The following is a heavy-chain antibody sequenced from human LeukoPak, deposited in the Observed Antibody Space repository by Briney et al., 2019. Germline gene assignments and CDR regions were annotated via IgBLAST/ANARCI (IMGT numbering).Heavy chain of an antibody. CDR1: GGSISSNNYY. Sequence: SETLSLTCSVSGGSISSNNYYWGWIRQPPGKWLEWIGSIYYGGSTYYNPSLKSRVTISVDTPKNQFSLKLSSVTAADTAVYYCASGYNGLDFWGQGTLVTVSS. V-gene: IGHV4-39*01. D-gene: IGHD5-12*01. CDR3: ASGYNGLDF. J-gene: IGHJ4*02. CDR2: IYYGGST.